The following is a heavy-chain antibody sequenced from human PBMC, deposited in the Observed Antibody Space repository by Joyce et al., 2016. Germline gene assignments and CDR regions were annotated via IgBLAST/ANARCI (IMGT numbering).Heavy chain of an antibody. J-gene: IGHJ6*03. CDR3: ATTEVTVPGTSPRSPSYFYMDV. D-gene: IGHD4-11*01. Sequence: QVHLVQSGAEVKKPGSSVKLSCKTSVDTFDSTVISWVRQAPKQGLEWMGGIIPLYGTTNYEQKFQDRVTITADSSTSTAYMEVSNLTSDDTAVYFCATTEVTVPGTSPRSPSYFYMDVWDKGTTVTVSS. CDR1: VDTFDSTV. V-gene: IGHV1-69*06. CDR2: IIPLYGTT.